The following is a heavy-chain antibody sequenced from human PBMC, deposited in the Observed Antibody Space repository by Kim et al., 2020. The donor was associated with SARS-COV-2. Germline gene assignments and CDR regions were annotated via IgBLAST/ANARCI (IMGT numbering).Heavy chain of an antibody. J-gene: IGHJ6*01. D-gene: IGHD1-1*01. CDR2: IWHSGKNT. CDR3: EIDGVTYDNDHVVYV. Sequence: GGSLRLSCAASGFTFSNYCMRWVRQAPGKGLEWVAFIWHSGKNTNYADSVKGRFTIARDNAKNTLYLQMNSLKADDTAGYYCEIDGVTYDNDHVVYVW. V-gene: IGHV3-11*03. CDR1: GFTFSNYC.